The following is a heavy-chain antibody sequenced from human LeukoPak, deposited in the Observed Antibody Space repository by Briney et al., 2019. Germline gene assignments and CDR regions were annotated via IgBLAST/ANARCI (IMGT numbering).Heavy chain of an antibody. CDR1: GGSISSYY. D-gene: IGHD3-3*01. CDR2: IYYSGST. V-gene: IGHV4-59*04. Sequence: SETLSLTCTVSGGSISSYYWSWIRQPPGKGLEWIGYIYYSGSTYYNPSLKSRVTISVDTSKNQFSLKLSSVTAADTAVYYCARPVYDFWSGYRYNWFDPWGQGTLVTVSS. J-gene: IGHJ5*02. CDR3: ARPVYDFWSGYRYNWFDP.